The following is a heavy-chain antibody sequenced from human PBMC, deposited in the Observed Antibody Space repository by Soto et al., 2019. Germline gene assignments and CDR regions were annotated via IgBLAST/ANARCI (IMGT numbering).Heavy chain of an antibody. Sequence: GGSLRLSCAASGFTFSNAWMSWVRQAPGKGLEWVGRIKSKTDGGTTDYAAPVKGRFTISRDDSKNTLYLQMNSLKTEDTAVYYCTTVEITIFRVVDYGMDVWGQGTRVTLSS. J-gene: IGHJ6*02. CDR3: TTVEITIFRVVDYGMDV. CDR1: GFTFSNAW. D-gene: IGHD3-3*01. CDR2: IKSKTDGGTT. V-gene: IGHV3-15*01.